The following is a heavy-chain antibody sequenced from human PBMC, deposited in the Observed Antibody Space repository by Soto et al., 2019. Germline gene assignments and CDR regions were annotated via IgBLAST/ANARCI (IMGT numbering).Heavy chain of an antibody. V-gene: IGHV3-23*01. Sequence: PGGSLRLSCAASGFTFSSYAMSWVRQAPGKGLEWVSAISGSGGSTYYADSVKGRFTISRDNSKNTLYLQMNSLRAEDTAVYYCAKDPRPYCTHRVCGIGAFDIWGQGTMVTVSS. CDR1: GFTFSSYA. D-gene: IGHD2-8*01. J-gene: IGHJ3*02. CDR2: ISGSGGST. CDR3: AKDPRPYCTHRVCGIGAFDI.